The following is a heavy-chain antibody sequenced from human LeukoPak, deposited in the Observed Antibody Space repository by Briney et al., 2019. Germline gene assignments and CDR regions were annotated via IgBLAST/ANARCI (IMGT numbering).Heavy chain of an antibody. D-gene: IGHD4-23*01. CDR2: IYYSGST. Sequence: SETLSLTCTVSGGSISSYYWSWIRQPPGKGLEWIGYIYYSGSTNYNPSLKSRVTISVDTSKNQFSLKLSSVTAADTAVYYCAAYGGPLGGIFDYWGQGTLATVSS. V-gene: IGHV4-59*01. CDR3: AAYGGPLGGIFDY. J-gene: IGHJ4*02. CDR1: GGSISSYY.